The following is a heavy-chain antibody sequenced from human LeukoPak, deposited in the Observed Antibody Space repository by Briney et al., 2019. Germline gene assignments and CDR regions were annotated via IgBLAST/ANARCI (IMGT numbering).Heavy chain of an antibody. CDR2: ISYDGSNK. D-gene: IGHD2-2*01. Sequence: PGGSLRLSCAASGFTFSSYAMHRVRQAPGKGLEWVAVISYDGSNKYYADSVKGRFTISRDNSENTLYLQMNSLRAEDTAVYYCARDMKSRVVVPAAFDYWGQGTLVTVSS. CDR3: ARDMKSRVVVPAAFDY. CDR1: GFTFSSYA. J-gene: IGHJ4*02. V-gene: IGHV3-30-3*01.